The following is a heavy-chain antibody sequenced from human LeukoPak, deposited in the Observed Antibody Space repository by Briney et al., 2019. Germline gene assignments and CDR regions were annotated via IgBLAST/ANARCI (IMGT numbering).Heavy chain of an antibody. V-gene: IGHV3-23*01. D-gene: IGHD2-2*01. CDR2: ISDSGGST. CDR1: EFTFSSYA. Sequence: GGSLRLSCAASEFTFSSYAMSWVRQAPGKGLEWVSAISDSGGSTYYADSVKGRFTVSRDNSKNTMYLQMNSLRAEDTAVYYCAKDRRACSSSSCYYRSGYWGQGTLVTVSS. J-gene: IGHJ4*02. CDR3: AKDRRACSSSSCYYRSGY.